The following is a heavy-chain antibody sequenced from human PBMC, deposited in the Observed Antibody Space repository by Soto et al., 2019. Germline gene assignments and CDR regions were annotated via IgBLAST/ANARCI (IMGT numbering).Heavy chain of an antibody. D-gene: IGHD6-13*01. CDR2: IKQDGSEK. Sequence: EVQLVESGGGLVQPGGSLRLSCAASGFTFSSYWMSWVRQAPGKGLEWVANIKQDGSEKYYVDSVKGRFTISRDNAKNSLYLQMNSLRAEDTAVYYCVRGIIAAAGHRIFDYWGQGTLVTVSS. CDR3: VRGIIAAAGHRIFDY. CDR1: GFTFSSYW. J-gene: IGHJ4*02. V-gene: IGHV3-7*03.